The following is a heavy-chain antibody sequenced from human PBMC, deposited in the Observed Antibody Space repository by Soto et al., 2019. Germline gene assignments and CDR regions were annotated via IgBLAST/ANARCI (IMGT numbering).Heavy chain of an antibody. D-gene: IGHD3-10*01. Sequence: QVQLVQSGAEVKKPGASVKVSCKASGYTFTTYSIHWVRQAPGQSLEWMAWINAGSGNTKYSQKFQGRVTITKGSAATTFYMDLSSLGSEDTAVYYCARVPPWGNSGSYYIQHFNSWGQGTLVTVSS. CDR2: INAGSGNT. CDR1: GYTFTTYS. CDR3: ARVPPWGNSGSYYIQHFNS. V-gene: IGHV1-3*01. J-gene: IGHJ4*02.